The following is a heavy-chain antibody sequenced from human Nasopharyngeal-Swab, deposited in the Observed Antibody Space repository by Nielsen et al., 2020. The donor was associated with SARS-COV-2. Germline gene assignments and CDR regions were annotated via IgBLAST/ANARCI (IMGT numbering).Heavy chain of an antibody. CDR2: VNQDGSRT. V-gene: IGHV3-74*01. J-gene: IGHJ3*02. Sequence: GGSLRLSCAASGYTFSSYWMHWVRQVPGKGLVWVSRVNQDGSRTDYADSVRGRFTISRDNSKNTLYLQMNSLRAEDTAVYYCARDFWNDAFDIWGQGTMVTVSS. CDR1: GYTFSSYW. D-gene: IGHD3-3*01. CDR3: ARDFWNDAFDI.